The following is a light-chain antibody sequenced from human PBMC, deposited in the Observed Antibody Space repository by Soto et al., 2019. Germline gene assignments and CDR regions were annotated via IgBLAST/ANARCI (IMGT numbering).Light chain of an antibody. V-gene: IGLV2-8*01. J-gene: IGLJ1*01. CDR2: DIN. Sequence: QSALTQPPSASGCPGQSVTISCTGTSSDVGGYNFVSWYQQHPGKAPKLMIYDINKRPSGVPDRFSGSKSGNTASLTVSGLQAEDEADYYCSSYAGRNNYVFGSGTKLTVL. CDR1: SSDVGGYNF. CDR3: SSYAGRNNYV.